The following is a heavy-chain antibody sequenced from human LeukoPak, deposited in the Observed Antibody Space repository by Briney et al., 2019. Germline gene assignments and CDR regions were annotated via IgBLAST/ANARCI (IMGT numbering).Heavy chain of an antibody. D-gene: IGHD6-6*01. J-gene: IGHJ5*02. CDR3: ARSSIAARRGPKDNWFDP. CDR1: GGSFSGYY. CDR2: INHSGST. Sequence: SETLSLTCAVYGGSFSGYYWSWIRQPPGKGLEWIGEINHSGSTNYNPSLKSRVTISVDTSKNQFSLKLSSVTAADTAVYYCARSSIAARRGPKDNWFDPWGQGTLVTVSS. V-gene: IGHV4-34*01.